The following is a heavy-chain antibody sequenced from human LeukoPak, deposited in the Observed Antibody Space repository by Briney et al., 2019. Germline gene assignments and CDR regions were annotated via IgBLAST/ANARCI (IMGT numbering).Heavy chain of an antibody. Sequence: GSSVKVSCKASGGTFSGYAISWVRQAPGQGLEWMGWINPNSGGTNYAQKFQGRVTMTRDTSISTAYMELSRLRSDDTAVYYCARDYFYSNYPHRWFDPWGQGTLVTVSS. CDR3: ARDYFYSNYPHRWFDP. CDR1: GGTFSGYA. V-gene: IGHV1-2*02. CDR2: INPNSGGT. D-gene: IGHD4-4*01. J-gene: IGHJ5*02.